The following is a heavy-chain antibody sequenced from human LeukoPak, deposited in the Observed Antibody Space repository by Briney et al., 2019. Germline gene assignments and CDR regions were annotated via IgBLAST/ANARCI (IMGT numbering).Heavy chain of an antibody. CDR1: GGSFSGYY. J-gene: IGHJ4*02. CDR3: ARGGFGSGSYYRAPLGYFDY. Sequence: SETLSLTCAVYGGSFSGYYWSWIRQPPGKGLEWIGEINHSGSTNYNPSLKSRVTISVDTSKNQFSLTLSSVTAADTAVYYCARGGFGSGSYYRAPLGYFDYWGQGTLVTVSS. CDR2: INHSGST. D-gene: IGHD1-26*01. V-gene: IGHV4-34*01.